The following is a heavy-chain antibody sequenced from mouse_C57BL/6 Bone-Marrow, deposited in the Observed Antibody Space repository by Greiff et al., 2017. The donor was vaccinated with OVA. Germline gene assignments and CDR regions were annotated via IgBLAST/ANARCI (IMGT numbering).Heavy chain of an antibody. J-gene: IGHJ2*01. V-gene: IGHV5-16*01. CDR2: INYDGSST. D-gene: IGHD1-1*01. CDR1: GFTFSDYY. CDR3: ARCYGSSYGYFDY. Sequence: VESEGGLVQPGSSMKLSCTASGFTFSDYYMAWVRQVPEKGLEWVANINYDGSSTYYLDSLKSRFIISRDNAKNILYLQMSSLKSEDTATYYCARCYGSSYGYFDYWGQGTTLTVSS.